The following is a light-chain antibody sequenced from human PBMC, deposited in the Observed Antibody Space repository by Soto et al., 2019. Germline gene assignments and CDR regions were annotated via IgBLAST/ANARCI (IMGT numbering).Light chain of an antibody. CDR2: GAS. V-gene: IGKV3-15*01. CDR3: QQYNNWPLT. CDR1: QSVSSK. J-gene: IGKJ4*01. Sequence: IVMTQSPATLSVAPVERATLPFRASQSVSSKVAWYQQKPGQAPRLLIYGASTRATGIPARFSGSGSGTEFTLTISSLQSEDFAVYSCQQYNNWPLTFGRGTKVDIK.